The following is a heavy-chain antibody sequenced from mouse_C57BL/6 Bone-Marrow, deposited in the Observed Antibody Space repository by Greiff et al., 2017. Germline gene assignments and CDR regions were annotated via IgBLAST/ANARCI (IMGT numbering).Heavy chain of an antibody. Sequence: VQLQQSGAELVRPGASVKLSCTASGFNIKDDYMHWVKQRPEQGLEWIGWIDPENGDTEYASKFQGKATITADTSSNTAYLQLSSLTSEDTAVYYCTTLDGYYAWFAYWGQGTLVTVSA. D-gene: IGHD2-3*01. CDR3: TTLDGYYAWFAY. CDR1: GFNIKDDY. V-gene: IGHV14-4*01. CDR2: IDPENGDT. J-gene: IGHJ3*01.